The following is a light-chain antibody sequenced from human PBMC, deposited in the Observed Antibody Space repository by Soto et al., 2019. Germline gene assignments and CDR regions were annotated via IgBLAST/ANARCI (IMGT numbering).Light chain of an antibody. CDR1: SSNIGAGYD. J-gene: IGLJ1*01. V-gene: IGLV1-40*01. CDR2: DNS. Sequence: QSVLTQPPSVSGAPVQRVTISCTGSSSNIGAGYDVHWYQQLPGTAPKLLIYDNSNRPSGVPDRFSGSKSGTSASLAITGLQAEDEADYYCQSYDRSLSGSRVFGTGTKVTVL. CDR3: QSYDRSLSGSRV.